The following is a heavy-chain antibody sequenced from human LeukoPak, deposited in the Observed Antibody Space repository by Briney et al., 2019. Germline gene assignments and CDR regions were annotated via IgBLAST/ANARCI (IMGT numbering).Heavy chain of an antibody. Sequence: GGSLRLSCAASGFTFSSYEMNWVRQAPGKGLEWVGRIKSKTDGGTTDYAAPVKGRFTISRDDSENTLYLQMNSLKTEDTAVYYCTTDAATIAAAGTGPYWGQGTLVTVSS. CDR3: TTDAATIAAAGTGPY. J-gene: IGHJ4*02. CDR2: IKSKTDGGTT. CDR1: GFTFSSYE. V-gene: IGHV3-15*01. D-gene: IGHD6-13*01.